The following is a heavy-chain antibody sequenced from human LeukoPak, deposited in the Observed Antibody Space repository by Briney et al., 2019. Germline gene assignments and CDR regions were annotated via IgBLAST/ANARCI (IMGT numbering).Heavy chain of an antibody. CDR2: IHETSKYM. V-gene: IGHV3-21*04. Sequence: GGSLRLSCRASGIPFSRYTMNWVRQAPGKGLEWVSSIHETSKYMYYADSVRGRFTISRDNSKNTLYLQMNSLRAEDTAVYYCARTRLIATYFDYWGQETLVTVSS. CDR1: GIPFSRYT. D-gene: IGHD2/OR15-2a*01. CDR3: ARTRLIATYFDY. J-gene: IGHJ4*02.